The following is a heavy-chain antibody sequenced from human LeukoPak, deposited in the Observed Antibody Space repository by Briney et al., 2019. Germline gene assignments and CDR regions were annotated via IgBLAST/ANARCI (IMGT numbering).Heavy chain of an antibody. J-gene: IGHJ3*02. V-gene: IGHV1-18*01. Sequence: AASVKVSCKASGGTFSSYAISWVRQAPGQGLERMGWISAYNGNTNYAQKLQGRVTMTTDTSTSTAYMELRSLRSDDTAVYYCAREWEYTMIARGTGGAFDIWGQGTMVTVSS. CDR3: AREWEYTMIARGTGGAFDI. CDR1: GGTFSSYA. CDR2: ISAYNGNT. D-gene: IGHD3-22*01.